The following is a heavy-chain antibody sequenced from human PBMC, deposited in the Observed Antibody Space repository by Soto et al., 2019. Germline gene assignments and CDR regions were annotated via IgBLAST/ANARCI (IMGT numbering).Heavy chain of an antibody. V-gene: IGHV1-18*01. D-gene: IGHD6-13*01. Sequence: QVQLVQSGAEVKKPGASVKVSCKASGYTFTSYGISWVRQAPGQGLEWMGWISAYNGNTNYAQKLQGRVTMTTDTTTSTAYMELRSLRSDDTAVYYCARAQVWAAAGDYYYYGMDVWGQGTTVTVSS. CDR1: GYTFTSYG. CDR3: ARAQVWAAAGDYYYYGMDV. J-gene: IGHJ6*02. CDR2: ISAYNGNT.